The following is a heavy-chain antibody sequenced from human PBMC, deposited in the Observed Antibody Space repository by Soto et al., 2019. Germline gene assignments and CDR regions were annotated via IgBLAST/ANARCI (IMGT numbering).Heavy chain of an antibody. D-gene: IGHD4-17*01. CDR3: ARDGTTVPGRIYFDY. CDR1: GGTFSSYA. V-gene: IGHV1-69*13. Sequence: SVKVSCKASGGTFSSYAISWVRQAPGQGPEWMGGIIPIFGTANYAQKFQGRVTITADESTSTAYMELSSLRSEDTAVYYCARDGTTVPGRIYFDYWGQGTLVPVSS. J-gene: IGHJ4*02. CDR2: IIPIFGTA.